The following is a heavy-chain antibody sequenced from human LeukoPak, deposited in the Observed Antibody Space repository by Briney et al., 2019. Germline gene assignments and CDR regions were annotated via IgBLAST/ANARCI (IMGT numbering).Heavy chain of an antibody. CDR3: ARVFYGNYDILTGYYYFDY. V-gene: IGHV3-7*03. CDR2: IKQDGTEK. Sequence: GGSLSLSCAASAFTFSSYWMSWVRQAPGKGLEWVANIKQDGTEKYYVDSVKDRFTISRDNAKNSLYLQMNSLRAEDAAVYYCARVFYGNYDILTGYYYFDYWGHGTLVTVSS. J-gene: IGHJ4*01. CDR1: AFTFSSYW. D-gene: IGHD3-9*01.